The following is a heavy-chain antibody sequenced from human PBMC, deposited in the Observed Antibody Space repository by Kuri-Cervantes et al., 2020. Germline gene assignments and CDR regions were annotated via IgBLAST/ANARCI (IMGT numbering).Heavy chain of an antibody. Sequence: ASVKVSCKASGYSFTSHYIHWVRQVPGQGLEWMGTINPSGGGTNYAHNFQGRVTITRDTSASTAYMELSSLRSEDTAVYYCARGGYSGPFDYWGQGTLVTVSS. CDR3: ARGGYSGPFDY. CDR1: GYSFTSHY. J-gene: IGHJ4*02. CDR2: INPSGGGT. V-gene: IGHV1-46*01. D-gene: IGHD5-12*01.